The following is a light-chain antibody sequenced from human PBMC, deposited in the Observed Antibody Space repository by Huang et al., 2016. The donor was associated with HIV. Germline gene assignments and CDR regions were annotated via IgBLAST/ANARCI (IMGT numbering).Light chain of an antibody. V-gene: IGKV3-15*01. CDR1: QTVNSN. J-gene: IGKJ2*01. CDR3: QQYDTWPPVSS. Sequence: EVVMTQSPVTLSVSPGEGVTLSCRASQTVNSNLAWYQQKPGQVPRLLIYGASNRATGIPARFTGSGSGTEFTLTINSLHSEDFAVYYCQQYDTWPPVSSFGQGTKLVTK. CDR2: GAS.